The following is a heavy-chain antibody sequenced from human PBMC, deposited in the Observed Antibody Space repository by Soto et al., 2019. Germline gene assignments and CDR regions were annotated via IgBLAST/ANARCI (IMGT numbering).Heavy chain of an antibody. D-gene: IGHD5-18*01. CDR3: ARDHQAQPTAMVMN. V-gene: IGHV3-30*03. Sequence: GGSLRLSCAASGFTFTSYGMHWVRQAPGKGLEWMAVISYDGSNKYYADSVKGRFTISRDNSKNTLYLQMNSLRAEDTAVYYCARDHQAQPTAMVMNWGQGTLVTVSS. CDR2: ISYDGSNK. CDR1: GFTFTSYG. J-gene: IGHJ4*02.